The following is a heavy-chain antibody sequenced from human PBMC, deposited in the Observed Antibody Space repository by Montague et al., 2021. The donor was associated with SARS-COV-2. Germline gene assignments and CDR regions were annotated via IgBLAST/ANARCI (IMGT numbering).Heavy chain of an antibody. CDR2: VYHTGST. D-gene: IGHD3-22*01. CDR1: GVSISSGSYY. J-gene: IGHJ4*02. Sequence: SETLSLTCSVSGVSISSGSYYWSWVRQPPGKGLEWIGYVYHTGSTNYNPSLKSRVTLSIDTSRNQFSLNLTSVAAADTAVYYCVREKYYFDDSGSKWGQGTRGTV. V-gene: IGHV4-61*01. CDR3: VREKYYFDDSGSK.